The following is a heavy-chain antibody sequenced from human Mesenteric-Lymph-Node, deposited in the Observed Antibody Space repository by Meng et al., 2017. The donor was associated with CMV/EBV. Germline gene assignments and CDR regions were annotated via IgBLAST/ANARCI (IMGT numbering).Heavy chain of an antibody. CDR2: IIPILGIE. V-gene: IGHV1-69*02. J-gene: IGHJ6*02. CDR1: GGTFSSYT. D-gene: IGHD2-21*01. Sequence: SVKVSCKASGGTFSSYTISWVRQAPGQGLEWMGRIIPILGIENYAQKFQGRVTITADKSTSTAYMELSSLRSEDTAVYYCARGVGGGPRDGMDVWGQGTTVTVSS. CDR3: ARGVGGGPRDGMDV.